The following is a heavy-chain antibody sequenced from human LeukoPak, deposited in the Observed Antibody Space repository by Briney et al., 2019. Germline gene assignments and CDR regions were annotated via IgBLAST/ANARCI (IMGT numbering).Heavy chain of an antibody. Sequence: GXSLKVSCKGSGYNFTSYWIGWVRELPRKGLEWMGIIYPGDSDTRDSPSFQGQVTISADKSISTAYLQWSSLKASDTAMYYCARPVAGTPYYFDYWGQGTLVTVSS. D-gene: IGHD6-19*01. V-gene: IGHV5-51*01. J-gene: IGHJ4*02. CDR2: IYPGDSDT. CDR1: GYNFTSYW. CDR3: ARPVAGTPYYFDY.